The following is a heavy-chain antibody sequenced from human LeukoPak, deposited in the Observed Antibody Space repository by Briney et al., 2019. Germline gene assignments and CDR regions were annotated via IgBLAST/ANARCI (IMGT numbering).Heavy chain of an antibody. D-gene: IGHD2-2*01. CDR2: IYHSGST. CDR3: ARVEDCSSTSCYSTYYFDY. Sequence: SETLSLTCTVSGGSISSGGYYWRWVRQPPGKGLEGIGYIYHSGSTYYNPSLKSRVTISVDRSKNQFSLKLNSVTAADTAVYYCARVEDCSSTSCYSTYYFDYWGQGTLVTVSS. CDR1: GGSISSGGYY. J-gene: IGHJ4*02. V-gene: IGHV4-30-2*01.